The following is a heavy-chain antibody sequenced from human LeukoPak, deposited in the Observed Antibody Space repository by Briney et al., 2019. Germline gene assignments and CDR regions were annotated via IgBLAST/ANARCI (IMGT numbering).Heavy chain of an antibody. CDR2: IKSKGDGETI. CDR3: TTDLGLTMIRGVIVY. CDR1: GFTFTNAW. Sequence: GGSLRLSCAVSGFTFTNAWMSWVRQAPGKGLEWVGRIKSKGDGETIDNAAPVKGRFTMSRDDSKATLYLQMNSLKAEDTAVYYCTTDLGLTMIRGVIVYWGQGALVTVSS. D-gene: IGHD3-10*01. J-gene: IGHJ4*02. V-gene: IGHV3-15*01.